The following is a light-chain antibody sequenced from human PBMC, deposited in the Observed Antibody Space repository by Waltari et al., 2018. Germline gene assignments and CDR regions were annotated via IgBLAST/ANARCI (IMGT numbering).Light chain of an antibody. Sequence: QSAPTPPASVSVSPGQSVTIFCARTSNDVRGYNSVSWYQEHPGQAPRVIIYDASDRPSGLSDRFSGSKSGNTASLTISGLQAEDEADYYCSSQSSNDVVLFGGGTKLTVL. J-gene: IGLJ2*01. V-gene: IGLV2-14*01. CDR3: SSQSSNDVVL. CDR2: DAS. CDR1: SNDVRGYNS.